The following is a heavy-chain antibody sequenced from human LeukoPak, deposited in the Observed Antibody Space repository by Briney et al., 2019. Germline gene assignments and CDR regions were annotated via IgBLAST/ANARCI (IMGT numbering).Heavy chain of an antibody. CDR3: ANVEWTTVTTRPDY. Sequence: QPGGSLRLSCAASGFTFSSYAMSWVRQAPGKGLEWVSAISGSGGSTYYADSVKGRFTISRDNSKNTLYLQMNSLRAEDTAVYYCANVEWTTVTTRPDYWGRGTLVTVSS. CDR2: ISGSGGST. J-gene: IGHJ4*02. D-gene: IGHD4-17*01. CDR1: GFTFSSYA. V-gene: IGHV3-23*01.